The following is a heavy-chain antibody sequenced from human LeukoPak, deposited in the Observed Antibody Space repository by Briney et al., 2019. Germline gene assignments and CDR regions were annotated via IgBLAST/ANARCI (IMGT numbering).Heavy chain of an antibody. V-gene: IGHV3-66*01. J-gene: IGHJ4*02. CDR1: GFTVSNNF. Sequence: PGGSLRLSCAASGFTVSNNFMSWVRQAPGQGLEWVSLISGGGGTYYAASVKGRFTISRDNSKNTLYLQMNSLRAEDTAVYYCARDHRGGPLVWGQGTLVTVSS. D-gene: IGHD3-16*01. CDR3: ARDHRGGPLV. CDR2: ISGGGGT.